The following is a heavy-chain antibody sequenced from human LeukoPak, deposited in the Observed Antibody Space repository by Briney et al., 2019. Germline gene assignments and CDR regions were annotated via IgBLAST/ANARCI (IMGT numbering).Heavy chain of an antibody. D-gene: IGHD2-15*01. CDR2: ISGSGGST. J-gene: IGHJ4*02. CDR1: GFTFSSYA. CDR3: AKDQEDIVVVVAATFDY. V-gene: IGHV3-23*01. Sequence: GGSLRLSCAASGFTFSSYAMSWVRQAPGKGLEWVSAISGSGGSTYYADSVKGRFTISRGNSKNTLYLQMNSLRAEDTAVYYCAKDQEDIVVVVAATFDYWGQGTLVTVSS.